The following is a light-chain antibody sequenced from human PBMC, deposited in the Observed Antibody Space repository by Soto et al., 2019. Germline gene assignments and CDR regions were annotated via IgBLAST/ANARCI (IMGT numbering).Light chain of an antibody. V-gene: IGKV1-5*01. J-gene: IGKJ5*01. CDR1: QTISSW. Sequence: DIQMTQSPPTLSASVGDRVTITCRASQTISSWLAWYQQKPGKAPNLLIYDASTLERGVPSRFSGTGSGTEFTLTIDSLQPDDFATYYCQQYHTSSITFGQGTRLEIK. CDR2: DAS. CDR3: QQYHTSSIT.